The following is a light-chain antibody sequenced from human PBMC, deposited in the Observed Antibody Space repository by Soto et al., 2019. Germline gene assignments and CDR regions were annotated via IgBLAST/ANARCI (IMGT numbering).Light chain of an antibody. CDR2: DAS. J-gene: IGKJ1*01. Sequence: IVWTQSPATLSLSPKERATLFCVASQSVSSYLAWYQQKPGQAPRLLIYDASNRATGIPARFSGSGSGTDFTLTISSLEPEDFAVYYCQQRSNWPRTFGQGTKVDIK. CDR1: QSVSSY. CDR3: QQRSNWPRT. V-gene: IGKV3-11*01.